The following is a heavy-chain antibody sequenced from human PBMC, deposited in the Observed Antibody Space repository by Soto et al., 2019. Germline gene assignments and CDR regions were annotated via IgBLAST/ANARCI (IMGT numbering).Heavy chain of an antibody. V-gene: IGHV4-4*07. CDR3: ARGAGPTWFDP. CDR2: IYANGNT. J-gene: IGHJ5*02. CDR1: GGSISTYY. Sequence: QVQLQESGPGLVKPSETLSLTCTVSGGSISTYYWSWIRQPAGKGLEWIGRIYANGNTDYNPSLKSRVTVSIDTSKNQFSLKLSSVTAAETAVYYCARGAGPTWFDPWGQGTLVTVSS.